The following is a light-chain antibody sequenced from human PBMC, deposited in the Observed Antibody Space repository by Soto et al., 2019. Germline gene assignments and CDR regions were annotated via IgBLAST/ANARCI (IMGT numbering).Light chain of an antibody. Sequence: EIVLTQSPGTLSLSPGERATLSCRASQSVSSNLAWYQQTPGQAPRLLIYGASTRASGFPPRFSGSGSGTEFTLTISSLQSEDFAVYYCLQYNYWPTFGQGTRLEIK. CDR2: GAS. V-gene: IGKV3-15*01. CDR3: LQYNYWPT. CDR1: QSVSSN. J-gene: IGKJ5*01.